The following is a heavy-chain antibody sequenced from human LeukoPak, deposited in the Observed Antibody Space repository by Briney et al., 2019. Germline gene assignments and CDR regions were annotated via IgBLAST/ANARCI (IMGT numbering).Heavy chain of an antibody. CDR3: AKGLLVATDAFDI. CDR1: GFTFSSYG. J-gene: IGHJ3*02. CDR2: IRYDGSNK. V-gene: IGHV3-30*02. D-gene: IGHD2-2*01. Sequence: GGSLRLSCAASGFTFSSYGMHWVRQAPGKGLEWVAFIRYDGSNKYYADSVKGRFTISRDNSKNTLYLQMNSLRAEDTAVYYCAKGLLVATDAFDIWGQGTMVTVSS.